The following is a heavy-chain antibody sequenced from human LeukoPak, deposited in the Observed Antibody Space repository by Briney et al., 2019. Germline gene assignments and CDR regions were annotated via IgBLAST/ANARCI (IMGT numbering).Heavy chain of an antibody. CDR2: IYTSGGT. D-gene: IGHD3-10*01. CDR1: GGSISSGSYY. V-gene: IGHV4-61*02. Sequence: SQTLSLTCTVSGGSISSGSYYWSWIRQPAGKGLEWIGRIYTSGGTNYNPSLKSRVTISVDTSKNQFSLKLSSVTAADTAVYYCARDRSSLWFGELDAFDIWGQGTMVTVSS. CDR3: ARDRSSLWFGELDAFDI. J-gene: IGHJ3*02.